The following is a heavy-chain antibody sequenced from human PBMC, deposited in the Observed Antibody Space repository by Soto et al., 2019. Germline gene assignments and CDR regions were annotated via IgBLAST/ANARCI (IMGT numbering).Heavy chain of an antibody. CDR1: GFTFSSYA. Sequence: GSLRLSCAASGFTFSSYAMSWVRQAPWKGLEWVSAISGSGGSTYYADSVKGRFTISRDNSKNTLYLQMNSLRAEDTAVYYCANRVVVSPTGMYVWGQGTTVTVYS. D-gene: IGHD2-15*01. V-gene: IGHV3-23*01. CDR3: ANRVVVSPTGMYV. J-gene: IGHJ6*02. CDR2: ISGSGGST.